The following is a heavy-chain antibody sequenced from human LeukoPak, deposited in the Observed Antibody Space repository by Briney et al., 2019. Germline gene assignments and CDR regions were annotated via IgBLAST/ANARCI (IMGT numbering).Heavy chain of an antibody. CDR3: ARGGGAVRLNYYYYYMDV. D-gene: IGHD6-6*01. Sequence: ASVKVSCKASGYTFTGYYMHWVRQAPGQGLEWMGWINPNSGGTNYAQKFQGRVTMTRDTSISTAYMELSRLRSDDTAVYYCARGGGAVRLNYYYYYMDVSGKGTTVTVSS. CDR2: INPNSGGT. J-gene: IGHJ6*03. CDR1: GYTFTGYY. V-gene: IGHV1-2*02.